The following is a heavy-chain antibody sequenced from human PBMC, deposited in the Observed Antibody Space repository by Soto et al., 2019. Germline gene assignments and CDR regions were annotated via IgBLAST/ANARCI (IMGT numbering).Heavy chain of an antibody. CDR3: ARGITPPTPLDY. D-gene: IGHD1-20*01. CDR1: GYTFTSYA. CDR2: INAGNGNT. V-gene: IGHV1-3*05. J-gene: IGHJ4*02. Sequence: QVQLVQSGAEEKKPGASVKVSCKASGYTFTSYAMHWVRQAPGQRLEWMGWINAGNGNTKYSQKFQGRVTITRDTSASTAYKELSSLRSEDTAVYYCARGITPPTPLDYWGQGTLVTVSS.